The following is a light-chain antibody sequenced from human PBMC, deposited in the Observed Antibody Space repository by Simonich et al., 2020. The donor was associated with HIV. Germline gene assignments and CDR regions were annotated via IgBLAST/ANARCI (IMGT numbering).Light chain of an antibody. Sequence: EILLTQSPGTVSLSPGERATLSCRASQNVDTKYLAWYQQKPGLAPRLLMYDTSKRAIGIPDRFSGSGSGTDFTVTISRLEPEDFAVYYCQQYGRSPFTFGPGTTVDMK. CDR1: QNVDTKY. J-gene: IGKJ3*01. V-gene: IGKV3D-20*01. CDR3: QQYGRSPFT. CDR2: DTS.